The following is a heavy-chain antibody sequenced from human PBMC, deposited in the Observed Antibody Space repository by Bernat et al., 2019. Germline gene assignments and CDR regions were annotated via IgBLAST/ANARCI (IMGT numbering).Heavy chain of an antibody. J-gene: IGHJ4*02. Sequence: EVQLVESGGGLVQPGGSLRLSCSASGFTFSSYAMHWVRQAPGKGLEYVSAISSNGGSTYYADCVKGRFTISRDNSKNTLYLQMSSLRAEDTAVYYCVKRVGMAGPYYFDYWGQGTLVTVSS. CDR3: VKRVGMAGPYYFDY. CDR1: GFTFSSYA. V-gene: IGHV3-64D*06. D-gene: IGHD1-14*01. CDR2: ISSNGGST.